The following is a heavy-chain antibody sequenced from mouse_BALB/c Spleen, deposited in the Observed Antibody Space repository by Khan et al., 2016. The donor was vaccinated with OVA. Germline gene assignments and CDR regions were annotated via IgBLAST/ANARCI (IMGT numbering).Heavy chain of an antibody. CDR2: ISGDSNTI. Sequence: EVELVESGGDLVQPGGSRKLSCAASGFTFSSYGMHWVRQAPEKGLEWVAYISGDSNTIYYADTVKGRFTISRDNPRNTLFLQMTSLMSEDTAMYYCATSYFYGYYFDYWGPGTTLKGSS. D-gene: IGHD1-1*01. V-gene: IGHV5-17*02. J-gene: IGHJ2*01. CDR1: GFTFSSYG. CDR3: ATSYFYGYYFDY.